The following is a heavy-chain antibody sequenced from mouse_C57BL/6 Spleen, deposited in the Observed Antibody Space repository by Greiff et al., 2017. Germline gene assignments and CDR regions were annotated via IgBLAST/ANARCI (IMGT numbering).Heavy chain of an antibody. J-gene: IGHJ4*01. D-gene: IGHD1-1*02. CDR1: GFTFSDYG. V-gene: IGHV5-17*01. Sequence: EVKLQESGGGLVKPGGSLKLSCAASGFTFSDYGMHWVRQAPEKGLEWVAYISSGSSTIYYADTVKGRFTISRDNAKNTLFLQMTSLRSEDTAMYYCAYGLDAMDYWGQGTSVTVSS. CDR2: ISSGSSTI. CDR3: AYGLDAMDY.